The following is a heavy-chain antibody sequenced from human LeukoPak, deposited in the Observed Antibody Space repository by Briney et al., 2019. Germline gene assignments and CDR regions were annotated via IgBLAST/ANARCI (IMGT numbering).Heavy chain of an antibody. CDR3: ASDDRGSIDS. Sequence: GESLRLSCAASGFTFSTFAMPWVRQPPRKGLEAVAIIAYDGGDKHYGASMTGRSTISRDNSNNNLSLQMDGQSREDAAIFYSASDDRGSIDSWGRGALVTVSS. CDR1: GFTFSTFA. CDR2: IAYDGGDK. D-gene: IGHD2-2*01. J-gene: IGHJ4*02. V-gene: IGHV3-30*01.